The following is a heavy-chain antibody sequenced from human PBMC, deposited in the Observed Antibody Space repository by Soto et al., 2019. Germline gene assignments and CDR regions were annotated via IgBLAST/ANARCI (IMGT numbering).Heavy chain of an antibody. CDR1: GFRFSRYA. D-gene: IGHD4-4*01. J-gene: IGHJ4*02. Sequence: PGGSLRLSCAASGFRFSRYAMHWVRQAPGKGLEWVARISQDVINEDYADSVKGRFTISRDDSKNTVFLQMNSLRPEDTAVYYCAREESDDYSKYYWGQGTLVTVSS. CDR2: ISQDVINE. V-gene: IGHV3-30-3*01. CDR3: AREESDDYSKYY.